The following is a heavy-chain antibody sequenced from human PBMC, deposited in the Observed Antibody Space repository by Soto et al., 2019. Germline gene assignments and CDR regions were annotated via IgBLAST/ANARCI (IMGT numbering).Heavy chain of an antibody. V-gene: IGHV5-51*01. CDR3: ASPREAGKNNSGVEVWGQETVDV. J-gene: IGHJ6*01. D-gene: IGHD2-21*01. CDR1: GYSFTSYW. CDR2: IYPGDSDT. Sequence: PGESLKISCKGAGYSFTSYWIGWVRQMPGKGLEWMGIIYPGDSDTRWSPSFQRLVTLSADRTISTTYLHWSSLNASAPALYYDASPREAGKNNSGVEVWGQETVDVG.